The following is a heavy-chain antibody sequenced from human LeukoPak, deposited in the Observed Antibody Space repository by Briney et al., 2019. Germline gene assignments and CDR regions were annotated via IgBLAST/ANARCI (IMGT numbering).Heavy chain of an antibody. CDR3: AKDMAGYSSGWHFQH. Sequence: PGGSLRLSCAASGFTFDDYAMHWVRQAPGKGLEWVSGISWNSGSIDYADSVKGRFTISRDNAKNSLYLQMNSLRAEDTALYYCAKDMAGYSSGWHFQHWSQGTLVTVSS. V-gene: IGHV3-9*01. J-gene: IGHJ1*01. CDR1: GFTFDDYA. D-gene: IGHD6-19*01. CDR2: ISWNSGSI.